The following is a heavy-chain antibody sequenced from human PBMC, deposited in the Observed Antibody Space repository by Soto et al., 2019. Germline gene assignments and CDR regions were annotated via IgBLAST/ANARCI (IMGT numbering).Heavy chain of an antibody. CDR2: IDTYGSGT. CDR3: ARVLKSSGRDNDVFDI. D-gene: IGHD6-19*01. CDR1: GFTFSSYW. Sequence: HPGGSLRLSCAASGFTFSSYWMHWVRQAPGKGLVWVSRIDTYGSGTRYADSVKGRFIISRDNAENTMYLQMNYLRVEDTAVYYCARVLKSSGRDNDVFDIWGQGTMVTVSS. V-gene: IGHV3-74*01. J-gene: IGHJ3*02.